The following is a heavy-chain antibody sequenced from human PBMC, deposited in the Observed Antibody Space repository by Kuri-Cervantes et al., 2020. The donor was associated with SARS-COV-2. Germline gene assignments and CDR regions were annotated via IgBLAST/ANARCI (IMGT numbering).Heavy chain of an antibody. V-gene: IGHV1-2*04. J-gene: IGHJ3*02. CDR1: GYTFTGNY. Sequence: AAVKVTCKASGYTFTGNYMRWVRQAPGQGVEGMGWINPNSGGTNYAQKFEGWVTMTRDTSISTVYLELSRRGSDDTAAYYCARWTPFWRLVVISQGGAFDIWGQGTMVTVSS. CDR2: INPNSGGT. D-gene: IGHD3-22*01. CDR3: ARWTPFWRLVVISQGGAFDI.